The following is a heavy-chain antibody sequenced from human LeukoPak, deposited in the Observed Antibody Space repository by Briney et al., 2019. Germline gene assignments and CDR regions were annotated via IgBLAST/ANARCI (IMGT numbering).Heavy chain of an antibody. CDR2: INHSGST. CDR1: GGSFSGYY. Sequence: SETLSLTCAVYGGSFSGYYWSWIRQPPGKGLEWIGEINHSGSTNYNPSHKSRVTISVDTSKDQFSLKLSSVTAADTAVYYCARVLQAAAGTPYNWFDPWGQGTLVTVSS. CDR3: ARVLQAAAGTPYNWFDP. V-gene: IGHV4-34*01. J-gene: IGHJ5*02. D-gene: IGHD6-13*01.